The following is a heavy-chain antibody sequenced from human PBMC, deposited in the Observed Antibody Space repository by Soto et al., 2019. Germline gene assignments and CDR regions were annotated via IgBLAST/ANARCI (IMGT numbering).Heavy chain of an antibody. CDR3: TTEGDYYDSSGYYYRPLGAFDI. CDR1: GFTFSNAW. CDR2: IKSKTDGGTT. J-gene: IGHJ3*02. Sequence: GGSLRLSCAASGFTFSNAWMNWVRQAPGKGLEWVGRIKSKTDGGTTDYAAPVKGRFTISRDDSKNTLYLQMNSLKTEDTAVYYCTTEGDYYDSSGYYYRPLGAFDIWGQGTMVTVSS. D-gene: IGHD3-22*01. V-gene: IGHV3-15*07.